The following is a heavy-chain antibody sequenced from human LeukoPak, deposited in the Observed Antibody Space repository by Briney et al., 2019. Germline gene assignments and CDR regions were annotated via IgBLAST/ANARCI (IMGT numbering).Heavy chain of an antibody. CDR1: GFTFSSYG. V-gene: IGHV3-64*01. J-gene: IGHJ4*02. CDR2: ISSNGGST. Sequence: PGGSLRLSCAASGFTFSSYGMHWVRQAPGKGLEYVSAISSNGGSTYYANSVKGRFTISRDNSKNTLYLQMGSLRAEDMAVYYCARDGGLWFGEFPFDYWGQGTLVTVSS. D-gene: IGHD3-10*01. CDR3: ARDGGLWFGEFPFDY.